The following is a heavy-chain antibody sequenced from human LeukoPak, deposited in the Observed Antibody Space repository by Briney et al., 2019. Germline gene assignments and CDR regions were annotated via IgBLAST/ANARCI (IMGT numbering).Heavy chain of an antibody. CDR3: ARGPPRGKYYYMDV. V-gene: IGHV3-13*01. D-gene: IGHD1-1*01. Sequence: GGSLRLSCAASGFTFNSFDMHWVRQPTGKGLEWVSTIETASDTYYPGSVEGRFTLSRDNAKNSLSLQMSSLTAGDTAVYYCARGPPRGKYYYMDVWGKGTMVTVSS. J-gene: IGHJ6*03. CDR2: IETASDT. CDR1: GFTFNSFD.